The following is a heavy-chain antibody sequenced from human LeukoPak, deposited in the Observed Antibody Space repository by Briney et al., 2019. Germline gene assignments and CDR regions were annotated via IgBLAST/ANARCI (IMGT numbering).Heavy chain of an antibody. D-gene: IGHD2-2*01. J-gene: IGHJ4*02. CDR3: ANRFFCSSTSCYGFDY. V-gene: IGHV3-23*01. CDR2: ISGSDGTT. Sequence: GGSLRLSCAASGFTFSSYAMSWVRQAPGKGLEWVSGISGSDGTTYYADSVTGRFIISRYNSKNTLYLQMNSLRAEDTAVYYCANRFFCSSTSCYGFDYWGLGTLVTVSS. CDR1: GFTFSSYA.